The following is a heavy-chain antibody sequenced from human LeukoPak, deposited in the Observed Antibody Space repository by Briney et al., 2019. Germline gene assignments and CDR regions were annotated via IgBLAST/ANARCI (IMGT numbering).Heavy chain of an antibody. V-gene: IGHV3-48*02. J-gene: IGHJ4*02. CDR1: GFTFSSYS. CDR2: ISSSSSAI. D-gene: IGHD1-26*01. CDR3: ARDRPGVGAIDY. Sequence: GGSLRLSCAASGFTFSSYSVNWVRQAPGKGLEWVSYISSSSSAIYYADSVKGRFTISRDNAKNSLYLQMNSLRDGDTAVYYCARDRPGVGAIDYWGQGTLVTVSS.